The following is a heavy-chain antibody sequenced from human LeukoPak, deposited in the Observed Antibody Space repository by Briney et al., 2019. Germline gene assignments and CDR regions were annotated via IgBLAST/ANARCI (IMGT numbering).Heavy chain of an antibody. CDR3: ARGTEDFDY. D-gene: IGHD1-1*01. J-gene: IGHJ4*02. V-gene: IGHV3-7*01. Sequence: GGSLRLSCAASGFTFSSYWMSWVRQAPGKGLEWVATIKQDGSERYYVDSVKGRFTISRDNAQNSLSLQMNSLRADDTAVYYCARGTEDFDYWGQGTLVTVSS. CDR2: IKQDGSER. CDR1: GFTFSSYW.